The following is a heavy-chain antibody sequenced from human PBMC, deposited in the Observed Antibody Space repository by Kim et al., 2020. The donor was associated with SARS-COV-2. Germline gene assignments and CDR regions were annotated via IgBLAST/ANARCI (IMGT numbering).Heavy chain of an antibody. J-gene: IGHJ3*02. CDR3: ARGRVVVIYDAFDI. CDR2: MNPNSGNT. V-gene: IGHV1-8*01. D-gene: IGHD3-22*01. CDR1: GYTFTSYD. Sequence: ASVKVSCKASGYTFTSYDINWVRQATGQGLEWMGWMNPNSGNTGYAQKFQGRVTMTRNTSISTAYMELSSLRSEDTAVYYCARGRVVVIYDAFDIWGQGTMVTVSS.